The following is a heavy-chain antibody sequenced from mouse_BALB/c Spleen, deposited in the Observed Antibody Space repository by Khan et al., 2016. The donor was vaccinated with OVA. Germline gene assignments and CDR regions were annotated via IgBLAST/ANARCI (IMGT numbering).Heavy chain of an antibody. J-gene: IGHJ2*02. Sequence: EVQLVESGPGLVKPSQSLSLTCTVTGYSITSDYAWNWLRQFPGNKLEWMGFISYRGNTKYNPSLKSRFSITREPSKNQFFLPFNSVTTEDTATYYCARVYGGDFDYWGQGTSLTVSS. CDR3: ARVYGGDFDY. D-gene: IGHD1-1*01. CDR2: ISYRGNT. V-gene: IGHV3-2*02. CDR1: GYSITSDYA.